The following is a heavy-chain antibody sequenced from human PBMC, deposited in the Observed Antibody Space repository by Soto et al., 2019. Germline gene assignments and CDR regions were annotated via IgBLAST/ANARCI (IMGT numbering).Heavy chain of an antibody. D-gene: IGHD3-10*01. Sequence: QVQLVQSGAEVKKPGSSVKVSCKTSGVSFNNNGIGWVRQAPGHGLEWMGGVSPAFMTSNYARKIQGRISTTADASTGTVYMELSSLTSEDTAQYYCARVLYYGSGSYSPYGMDVWGQGTTVTVSS. CDR3: ARVLYYGSGSYSPYGMDV. V-gene: IGHV1-69*01. CDR2: VSPAFMTS. CDR1: GVSFNNNG. J-gene: IGHJ6*02.